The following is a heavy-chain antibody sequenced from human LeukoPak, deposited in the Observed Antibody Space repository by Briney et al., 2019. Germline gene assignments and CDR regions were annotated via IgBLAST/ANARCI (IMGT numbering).Heavy chain of an antibody. CDR2: IRSKIDGGAT. Sequence: GGSLRLSCAASGFNVNNAWMSWVRQAPGKELEWVGRIRSKIDGGATDYAAPVKGRFTISRENAKNSLYLQMNSLRAEDTAVYYCARGGYYGMDVWGQGTTVTVSS. J-gene: IGHJ6*02. CDR1: GFNVNNAW. V-gene: IGHV3-15*07. CDR3: ARGGYYGMDV. D-gene: IGHD2-15*01.